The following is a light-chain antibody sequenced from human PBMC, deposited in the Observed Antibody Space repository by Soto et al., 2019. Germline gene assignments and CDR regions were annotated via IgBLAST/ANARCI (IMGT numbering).Light chain of an antibody. J-gene: IGKJ1*01. CDR3: QHRFSWPPA. Sequence: EIVLTQSPATLSSFPGARVTLSCRASQYINTRLAWYQHRPGQAPRLIINDAFNRATGIPARFSGSGSGTDFTLTISGLEPEDFAVYYCQHRFSWPPAFGQGNKVDIK. CDR2: DAF. V-gene: IGKV3-11*01. CDR1: QYINTR.